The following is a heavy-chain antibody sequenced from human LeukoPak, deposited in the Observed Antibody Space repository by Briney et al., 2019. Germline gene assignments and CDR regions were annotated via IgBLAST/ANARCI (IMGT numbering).Heavy chain of an antibody. CDR3: ASGLVVPAAMGEYYYYMDV. D-gene: IGHD2-2*01. J-gene: IGHJ6*03. CDR1: GYTFTSYY. V-gene: IGHV1-46*01. CDR2: INPSGGST. Sequence: GASVKVSCKASGYTFTSYYMHWVRQAPGQGLEWMGIINPSGGSTSYAQKFQGRVTMTRDTSTSTVYMELSSLRSEDTAVYYCASGLVVPAAMGEYYYYMDVWGKGTTVTVSS.